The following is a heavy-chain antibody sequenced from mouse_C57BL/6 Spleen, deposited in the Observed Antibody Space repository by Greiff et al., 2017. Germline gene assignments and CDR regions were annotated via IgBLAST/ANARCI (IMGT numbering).Heavy chain of an antibody. V-gene: IGHV14-2*01. J-gene: IGHJ1*03. D-gene: IGHD2-5*01. CDR2: IDPEDGET. Sequence: EVQLQQSGAELVTPGASVKLSCTASGFNIKDYYMHWVKQRTEQGLEWIGRIDPEDGETKYAPKFQGQATIKADTSSNTAYLQLSSLTSEDTAVYYCSRSNYSNYVWYFDFWGTGTTVTVSS. CDR1: GFNIKDYY. CDR3: SRSNYSNYVWYFDF.